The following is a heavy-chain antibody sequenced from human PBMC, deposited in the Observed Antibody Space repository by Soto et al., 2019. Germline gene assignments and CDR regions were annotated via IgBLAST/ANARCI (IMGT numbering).Heavy chain of an antibody. V-gene: IGHV3-30-3*01. J-gene: IGHJ2*01. CDR2: ISYDGTTK. Sequence: QVQLVESGGGVGQPGRSLRLSCVASGFTFRSFAMHWVRQAPGKGLEWVAGISYDGTTKFYSGSVKGRFTISRDNSKNTRYLEVSGLRREDTAIYYCAIDPFGDCIDWYFDLWGRGTLLTVSS. CDR3: AIDPFGDCIDWYFDL. CDR1: GFTFRSFA. D-gene: IGHD2-21*02.